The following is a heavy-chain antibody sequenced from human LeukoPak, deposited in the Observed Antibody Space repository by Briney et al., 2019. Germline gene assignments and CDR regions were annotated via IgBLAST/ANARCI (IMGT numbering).Heavy chain of an antibody. D-gene: IGHD5-12*01. CDR1: GFTFSSYA. J-gene: IGHJ3*02. CDR3: ARERIRGYSGYRDAFDI. V-gene: IGHV3-30-3*01. CDR2: ISYDGSNK. Sequence: GSLRLSCAASGFTFSSYAMHWVRQAPGKGLEWVAVISYDGSNKYYADSVKGRFTISRDNSKNTLYLQMNSLRAEDTAVYYCARERIRGYSGYRDAFDIWGQGTMVTVSS.